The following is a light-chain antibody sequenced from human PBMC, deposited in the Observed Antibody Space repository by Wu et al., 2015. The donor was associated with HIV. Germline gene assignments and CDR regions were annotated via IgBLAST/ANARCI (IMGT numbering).Light chain of an antibody. Sequence: EIVMTQSPVTLSVSPGERATLSCRASQSVSSNLAWYQQKPGQVPRLLIYGASTRATGIPARFSGSGSGTEFTLTISSLQSEDFAVYYCQQYGSSPWTFGQGTKVEIK. CDR2: GAS. V-gene: IGKV3-15*01. CDR3: QQYGSSPWT. CDR1: QSVSSN. J-gene: IGKJ1*01.